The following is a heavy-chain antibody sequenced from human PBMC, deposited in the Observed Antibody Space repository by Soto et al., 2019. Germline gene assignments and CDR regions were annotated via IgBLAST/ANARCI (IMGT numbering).Heavy chain of an antibody. CDR1: GFTFRTYT. Sequence: AGGSLRLSCISSGFTFRTYTMNWVRQAPGKGLEWVSGIRGFSPYTFYAESVKGRFTISRDNAKNSLYLQMDSLRAEDTAVYYCARDRGYDAHDYYYNAMDVWGQGTTVTVSS. CDR3: ARDRGYDAHDYYYNAMDV. D-gene: IGHD3-10*01. V-gene: IGHV3-21*01. J-gene: IGHJ6*02. CDR2: IRGFSPYT.